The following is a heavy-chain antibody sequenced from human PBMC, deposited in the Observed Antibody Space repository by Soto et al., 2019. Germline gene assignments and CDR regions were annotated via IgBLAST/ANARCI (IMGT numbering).Heavy chain of an antibody. CDR3: ARMATFGSLNWFDP. CDR2: MNPGSGDT. J-gene: IGHJ5*02. D-gene: IGHD3-16*01. V-gene: IGHV1-8*02. Sequence: ASVKVSCTASCYTFTTFNINWGRQAIGQGLEWMGWMNPGSGDTGYAQKFQGRVTMTRDISIATAYMELSSLRSDDTAIYYCARMATFGSLNWFDPWGQGTLVTVSS. CDR1: CYTFTTFN.